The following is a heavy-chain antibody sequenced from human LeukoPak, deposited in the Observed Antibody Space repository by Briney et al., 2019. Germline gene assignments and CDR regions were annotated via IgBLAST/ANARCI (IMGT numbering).Heavy chain of an antibody. CDR2: IYTSGIT. J-gene: IGHJ4*02. Sequence: PSETLSLTCTVSGGSLTSYCWSWIRQPAGKGLEWLGHIYTSGITNYNPSLKSRVTLSVDTSKNQFSLKLSSVTAADTAVYCCARGYSGSFYSRAFDYWGQGTLVTVSS. V-gene: IGHV4-4*07. D-gene: IGHD1-26*01. CDR3: ARGYSGSFYSRAFDY. CDR1: GGSLTSYC.